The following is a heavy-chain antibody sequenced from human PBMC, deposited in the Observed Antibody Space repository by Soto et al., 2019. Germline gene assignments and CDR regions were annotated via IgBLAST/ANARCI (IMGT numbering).Heavy chain of an antibody. CDR2: ISGAALNT. J-gene: IGHJ4*02. V-gene: IGHV3-23*01. CDR1: GFTFSSYA. CDR3: AKDLWSGRGGGIDY. Sequence: EVQLLDSGGGLVQPGGSLRLSCAASGFTFSSYAMHWVRQAPGKGLEWVLTISGAALNTYYADSVKGRFTISSDSSKRTVYLQMNSLSAPDTAVYYCAKDLWSGRGGGIDYWSQGTLVTVSS. D-gene: IGHD3-3*01.